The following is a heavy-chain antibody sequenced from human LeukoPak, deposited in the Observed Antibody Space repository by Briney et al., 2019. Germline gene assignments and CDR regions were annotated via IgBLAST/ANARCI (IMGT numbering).Heavy chain of an antibody. D-gene: IGHD3-22*01. V-gene: IGHV3-20*04. CDR2: INWNGGST. Sequence: GESLRLSCAASGFTFDDYGMSWVRQAPGKGLEWVSGINWNGGSTGYADSVKGRFTISRDNAKNSLYLQMNSLRAEDTALYYCARALYDSSGYDSSYWGQGTLVTVSS. CDR3: ARALYDSSGYDSSY. J-gene: IGHJ4*02. CDR1: GFTFDDYG.